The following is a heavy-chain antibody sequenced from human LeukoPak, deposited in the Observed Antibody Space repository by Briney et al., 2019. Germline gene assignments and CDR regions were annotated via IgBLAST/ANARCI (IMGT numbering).Heavy chain of an antibody. D-gene: IGHD3-10*01. Sequence: SETLSLTCTVSGGSISSYYWSWIRQPAGKGLEWIGRIYTSGSTNYNPSLKSRVTMSVDTSKNQFSLKLSSVTAADAAVYYCARDRKILWLGVPDAFDIWGQGTMVTVSS. CDR1: GGSISSYY. V-gene: IGHV4-4*07. CDR2: IYTSGST. CDR3: ARDRKILWLGVPDAFDI. J-gene: IGHJ3*02.